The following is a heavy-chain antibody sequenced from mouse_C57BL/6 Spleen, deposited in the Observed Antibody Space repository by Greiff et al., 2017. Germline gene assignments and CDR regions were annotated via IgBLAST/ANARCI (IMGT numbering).Heavy chain of an antibody. CDR2: ISYDGSN. CDR3: ARDRGLPYYYAMDY. V-gene: IGHV3-6*01. D-gene: IGHD2-2*01. J-gene: IGHJ4*01. CDR1: GYSITSGYY. Sequence: EVKLLESGPGLVKPSQSLSLTCSVTGYSITSGYYWNWIRQFPGNKLEWMGYISYDGSNNYNPSLKNRISITRDTSKNQFFLKLNSVTTEDTATYYCARDRGLPYYYAMDYWGQGTSVTVSS.